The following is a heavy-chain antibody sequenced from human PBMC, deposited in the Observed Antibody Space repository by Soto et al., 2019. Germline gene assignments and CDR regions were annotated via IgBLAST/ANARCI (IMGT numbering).Heavy chain of an antibody. CDR1: GGSISSSSYY. CDR2: IYYSGST. Sequence: SETLSLTCTVSGGSISSSSYYWGWIRQPPGKGLEWIGSIYYSGSTYYNPSLKSRVTISVDTTKNRFSLKLSSVTAADTAVYYCAISIAARLYFDYWGQGTLVTVSS. V-gene: IGHV4-39*01. CDR3: AISIAARLYFDY. J-gene: IGHJ4*02. D-gene: IGHD6-6*01.